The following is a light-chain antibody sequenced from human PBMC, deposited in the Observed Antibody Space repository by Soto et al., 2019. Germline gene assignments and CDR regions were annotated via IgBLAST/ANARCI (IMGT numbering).Light chain of an antibody. CDR2: EVG. CDR3: SSYTSSSTLV. Sequence: QSVLTQPASVSGSPGQSITISCSGTSSDVGGYKYVSWYQQHPGKAPKLRIYEVGNRPSGVSQRFSGSKSGNTASLTIFGLQAEDEADYYCSSYTSSSTLVFGGGTKVTVL. V-gene: IGLV2-14*01. CDR1: SSDVGGYKY. J-gene: IGLJ3*02.